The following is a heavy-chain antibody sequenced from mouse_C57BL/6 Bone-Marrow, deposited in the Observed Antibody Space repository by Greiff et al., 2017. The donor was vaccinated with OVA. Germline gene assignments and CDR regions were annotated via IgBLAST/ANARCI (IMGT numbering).Heavy chain of an antibody. CDR2: IYPGNSDT. D-gene: IGHD1-1*01. CDR3: TREVYYGSSSWFAY. CDR1: GYTFTSYW. Sequence: EVQLQQSGTVLARPGASVKMSCKTSGYTFTSYWMHWVKQRPGQGLEWIGAIYPGNSDTSYNQKFKGKAKLTAATSASTAYMELSSLTNEDSAVYYCTREVYYGSSSWFAYWGQGTLVTVSA. J-gene: IGHJ3*01. V-gene: IGHV1-5*01.